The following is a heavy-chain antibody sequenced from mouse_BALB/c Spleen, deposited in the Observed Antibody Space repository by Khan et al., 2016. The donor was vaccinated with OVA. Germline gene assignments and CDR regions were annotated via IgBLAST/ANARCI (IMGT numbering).Heavy chain of an antibody. CDR2: ITYSGST. D-gene: IGHD2-3*01. CDR3: ARDGSRYNYAMDY. Sequence: EVQLVESGPGLVNPSQSLSLTCTVTGYSITSDYAWNWIRQFPGNKLEWMGYITYSGSTTYNPALKSRISITRDTSKNQFFLQLNSVTTEDTATYYCARDGSRYNYAMDYWGQGTSVTVSS. V-gene: IGHV3-2*02. J-gene: IGHJ4*01. CDR1: GYSITSDYA.